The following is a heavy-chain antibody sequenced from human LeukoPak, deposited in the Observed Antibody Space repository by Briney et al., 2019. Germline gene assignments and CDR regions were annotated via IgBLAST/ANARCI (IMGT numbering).Heavy chain of an antibody. CDR3: AKDLAMALDY. D-gene: IGHD5-18*01. CDR2: ISWDGGSK. Sequence: PGGSLRLSCAASGFNFDYYTMQWVRQAPGKGLEWVSLISWDGGSKYYADSVKGRFTISRDNSKNSLYLQMNSLRTEDTALYYCAKDLAMALDYWGQGTLVTVSS. V-gene: IGHV3-43*01. CDR1: GFNFDYYT. J-gene: IGHJ4*02.